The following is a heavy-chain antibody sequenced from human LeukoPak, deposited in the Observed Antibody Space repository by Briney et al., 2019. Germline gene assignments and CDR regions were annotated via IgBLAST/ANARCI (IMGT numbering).Heavy chain of an antibody. D-gene: IGHD3-10*01. CDR3: AREGTAAGITMVRGVLRWFDP. J-gene: IGHJ5*02. Sequence: SGTLSLTCTVSGGSISSYYWSWIRQPPGKGLEWIGYIYYSGSTNYNPSLKSRVTISVDTSKNQFSLKLSSVTAADTAVYYCAREGTAAGITMVRGVLRWFDPRGQGTLVTVSS. CDR2: IYYSGST. V-gene: IGHV4-59*01. CDR1: GGSISSYY.